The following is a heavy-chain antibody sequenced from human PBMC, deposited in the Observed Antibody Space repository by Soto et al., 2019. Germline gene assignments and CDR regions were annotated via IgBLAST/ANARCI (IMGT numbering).Heavy chain of an antibody. CDR2: ISWNSGSI. D-gene: IGHD3-10*01. Sequence: EVQLVESGGGLVQPGRSLRLSCAASGFTFDDYAMHWVRQAPGKGLEWVSGISWNSGSIGYADSVKGRFTISRDNAKNSLYLQMKSLRAEDSALYYCAKDAITRVRGVISYYGIDVWGQGTTVTVSS. J-gene: IGHJ6*02. CDR3: AKDAITRVRGVISYYGIDV. CDR1: GFTFDDYA. V-gene: IGHV3-9*01.